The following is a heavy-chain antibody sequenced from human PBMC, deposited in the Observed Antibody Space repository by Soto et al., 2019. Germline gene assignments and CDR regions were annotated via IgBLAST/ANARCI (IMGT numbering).Heavy chain of an antibody. D-gene: IGHD3-10*01. CDR2: ISGSGGST. Sequence: GGSLRLSCAASGFTFSSYVMSWVRQAPGKGLEWVSAISGSGGSTYYADSVKGRFTISRDNSKNTLYLQMNSLRAEDTAVYYCAKTPTYYYGSGSYSGDYWGQGTLVTVSS. CDR3: AKTPTYYYGSGSYSGDY. J-gene: IGHJ4*02. CDR1: GFTFSSYV. V-gene: IGHV3-23*01.